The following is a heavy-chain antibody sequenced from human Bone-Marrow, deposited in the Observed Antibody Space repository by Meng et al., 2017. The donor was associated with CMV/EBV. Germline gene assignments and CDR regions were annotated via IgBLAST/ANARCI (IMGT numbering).Heavy chain of an antibody. J-gene: IGHJ4*02. V-gene: IGHV3-21*01. CDR1: GFTFSNYA. Sequence: GESLKISCAASGFTFSNYAMSWVRQAPGKGLEWVSSISSSSSYIYYADSVKGRFTISRDNAKNSLYLQMNSLRAEDTAVYYCARDQAVGYDFWSGYHYYWGQGTLVTVSS. CDR3: ARDQAVGYDFWSGYHYY. D-gene: IGHD3-3*01. CDR2: ISSSSSYI.